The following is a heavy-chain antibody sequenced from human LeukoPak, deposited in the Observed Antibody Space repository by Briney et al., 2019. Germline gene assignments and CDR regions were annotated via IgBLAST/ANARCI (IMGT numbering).Heavy chain of an antibody. V-gene: IGHV3-30*18. Sequence: GGSLRLSCAASGFTFSSYGMHWVRLAPGKGLEWVAVISYDGSNKYYADSVKGRFTISRDNSKNTLYLQMNSLRAEDTAVYYCAKDQGVVPAAMTLYYYYYAMDVWGKGTTVTVSS. J-gene: IGHJ6*04. CDR2: ISYDGSNK. CDR1: GFTFSSYG. D-gene: IGHD2-2*01. CDR3: AKDQGVVPAAMTLYYYYYAMDV.